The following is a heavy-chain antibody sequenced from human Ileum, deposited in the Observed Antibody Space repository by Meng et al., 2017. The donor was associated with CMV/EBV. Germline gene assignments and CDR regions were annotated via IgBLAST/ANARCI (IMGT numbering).Heavy chain of an antibody. V-gene: IGHV4-39*01. D-gene: IGHD3-10*01. Sequence: SETLSLTCTVSGGSISSSSYYWGWIRQPPGKGLEWIGSIYYSGSTYYNPFLKSRVTISVDTSKNQFSLKLSSVTAADTAVYYCAGPVGQYYYGSGSYAHFDYWGQGTLVTVSS. J-gene: IGHJ4*02. CDR2: IYYSGST. CDR3: AGPVGQYYYGSGSYAHFDY. CDR1: GGSISSSSYY.